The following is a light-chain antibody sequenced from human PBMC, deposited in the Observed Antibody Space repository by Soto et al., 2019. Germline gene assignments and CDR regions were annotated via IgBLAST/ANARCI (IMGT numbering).Light chain of an antibody. CDR3: QQCGSSPLT. Sequence: EIVLTQSPGTLSLSPGERATLSCRASQSVSSSYLAWYLQKPGQAPRLLIYGASSRATGIPDRFSGSGSGTDFTLTISRLEPEDFAVYYCQQCGSSPLTFGGGTKVEIK. CDR2: GAS. V-gene: IGKV3-20*01. CDR1: QSVSSSY. J-gene: IGKJ4*01.